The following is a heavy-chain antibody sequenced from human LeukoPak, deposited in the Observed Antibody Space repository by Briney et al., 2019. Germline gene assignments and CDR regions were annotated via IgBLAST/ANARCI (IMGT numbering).Heavy chain of an antibody. CDR2: MNPNTSRT. CDR1: RYTFTSYD. D-gene: IGHD3-10*01. V-gene: IGHV1-8*01. Sequence: ASVKVSCKASRYTFTSYDMNWVREAAGHGLEWMGWMNPNTSRTCSAQKFQGRITMTRDTSINTAYMELTNLRSEDTAIYYCARLSQTPDYYTLGGYYYLGYWGQGTPVTVSS. J-gene: IGHJ4*02. CDR3: ARLSQTPDYYTLGGYYYLGY.